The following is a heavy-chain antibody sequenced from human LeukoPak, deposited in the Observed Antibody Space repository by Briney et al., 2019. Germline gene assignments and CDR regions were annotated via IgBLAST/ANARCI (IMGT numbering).Heavy chain of an antibody. V-gene: IGHV3-48*04. CDR3: AELGITMIGGV. Sequence: GGSLRLSCSASGFTFSSYSMNWVRQAPGKGLEWVSFISGGSRGIHYADSVKGRFTISRDNAKNSLYLQMNSLRAEDTAVYYCAELGITMIGGVWGKGTTVTISS. CDR1: GFTFSSYS. CDR2: ISGGSRGI. J-gene: IGHJ6*04. D-gene: IGHD3-10*02.